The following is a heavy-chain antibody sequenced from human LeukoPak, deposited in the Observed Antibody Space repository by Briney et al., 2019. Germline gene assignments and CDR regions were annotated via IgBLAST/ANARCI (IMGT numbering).Heavy chain of an antibody. J-gene: IGHJ4*02. CDR2: IHHSGST. D-gene: IGHD5-18*01. CDR3: ARGPTAMAHRFVDY. V-gene: IGHV4-4*02. CDR1: GGSISTNNW. Sequence: SGTLSLTCAVSGGSISTNNWWTWVRQPPGKGLEWIGEIHHSGSTDYNPSLKSRVTISPDKTKNQFSLTLTSVTAADTAVYYCARGPTAMAHRFVDYWGQGTLVTVSS.